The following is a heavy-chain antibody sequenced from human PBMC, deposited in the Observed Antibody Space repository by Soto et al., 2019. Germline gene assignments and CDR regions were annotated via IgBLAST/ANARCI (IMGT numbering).Heavy chain of an antibody. V-gene: IGHV3-23*01. J-gene: IGHJ4*02. CDR1: GFTFSSYA. D-gene: IGHD2-21*02. CDR3: AKDLRAYGGNSEGDY. CDR2: ISGSGGST. Sequence: GGSLRLSCAASGFTFSSYAMSWVRQAPGKGLEWVSAISGSGGSTYYADSVKGRFTISRDNSKNTLYLQMNSLRAEDTAVYYCAKDLRAYGGNSEGDYWGQGTLVTVSS.